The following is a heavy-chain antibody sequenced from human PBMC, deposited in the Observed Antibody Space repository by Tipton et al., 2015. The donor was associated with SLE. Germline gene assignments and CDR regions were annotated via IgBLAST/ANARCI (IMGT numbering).Heavy chain of an antibody. V-gene: IGHV3-33*01. CDR3: ARDASVDIDAFDI. D-gene: IGHD5-12*01. J-gene: IGHJ3*02. CDR1: GFTFSSYG. CDR2: IWYDGSNK. Sequence: SGFTFSSYGMHWVRQAPGKGLEWVAVIWYDGSNKYYADSVKGRLTISRDNSKNTLYLQMNSLRAEDTAVYYCARDASVDIDAFDIWGQGTTVTVSS.